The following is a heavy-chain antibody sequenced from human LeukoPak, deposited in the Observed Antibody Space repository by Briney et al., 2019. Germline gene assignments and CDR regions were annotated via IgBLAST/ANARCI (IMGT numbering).Heavy chain of an antibody. CDR1: GFTFSGNA. CDR2: IGSDNNP. V-gene: IGHV3-23*01. CDR3: DKDIHNWSGIDC. J-gene: IGHJ4*02. D-gene: IGHD3-3*01. Sequence: PGGSLRLSCASSGFTFSGNAMNWVRQAPGKGLEWVSGIGSDNNPHYTDSVKGRVTISRDNSKNPLYLLMNRPEAEDTDRYYCDKDIHNWSGIDCWGQGTLVTVSS.